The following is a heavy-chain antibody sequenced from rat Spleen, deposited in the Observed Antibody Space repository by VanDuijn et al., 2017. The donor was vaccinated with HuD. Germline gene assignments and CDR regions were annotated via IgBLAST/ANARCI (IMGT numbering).Heavy chain of an antibody. V-gene: IGHV5-17*01. J-gene: IGHJ3*01. CDR1: GFTFSDYA. CDR3: ARHPTYYGFDGDWFAC. Sequence: EVQLVESDGGLVQPGRSLKLSCAASGFTFSDYAMAWVRQAPKKGLEWVATIIYDGTYTYSRDSVKGRFTISRDNAKSTLYLQMDSLRSEDTATYYCARHPTYYGFDGDWFACWGQGTLVTVSS. CDR2: IIYDGTYT. D-gene: IGHD1-9*01.